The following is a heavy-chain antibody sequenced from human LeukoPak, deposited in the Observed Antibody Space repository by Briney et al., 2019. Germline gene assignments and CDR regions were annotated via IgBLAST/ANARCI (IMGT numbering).Heavy chain of an antibody. CDR1: GGSFSGYY. CDR3: ARGGDDSSGPYYGMDV. J-gene: IGHJ6*02. V-gene: IGHV4-34*01. CDR2: INHSGST. D-gene: IGHD3-22*01. Sequence: SETLSLTCAVDGGSFSGYYWSWIRQPPGKGLEWIGEINHSGSTNYNPSLKSRVNISIDPSKNQFSLKLSSVTAADTAVYYCARGGDDSSGPYYGMDVWGQGTTVTVSS.